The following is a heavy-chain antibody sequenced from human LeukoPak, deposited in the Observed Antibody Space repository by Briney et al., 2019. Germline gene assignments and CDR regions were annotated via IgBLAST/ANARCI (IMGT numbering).Heavy chain of an antibody. D-gene: IGHD3-22*01. V-gene: IGHV3-74*01. CDR3: ARAIYYDSSGLGAH. CDR2: LNSDGSRP. J-gene: IGHJ4*02. CDR1: GLTFSSYW. Sequence: TGGSLRLSCAAAGLTFSSYWMHWLRQAPGKGLVWVSRLNSDGSRPSYADSVKGRLTISRDNAKNPLYLQMNSLRAEDTAVYYWARAIYYDSSGLGAHWGEGTLVTVSS.